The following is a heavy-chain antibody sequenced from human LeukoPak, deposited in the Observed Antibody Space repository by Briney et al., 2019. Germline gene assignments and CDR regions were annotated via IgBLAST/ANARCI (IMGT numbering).Heavy chain of an antibody. Sequence: SETLSLTCGLSGYSISSGYHWGWIRQPTGKGLEWIGSMSHSGSTYYNPSLKSRVTISVDTSKNQFSVKLSSVTAADTAVYYCARHHLYDSSGDGRYYFDYWGQGTLVTVSS. CDR3: ARHHLYDSSGDGRYYFDY. D-gene: IGHD3-22*01. CDR1: GYSISSGYH. CDR2: MSHSGST. V-gene: IGHV4-38-2*01. J-gene: IGHJ4*02.